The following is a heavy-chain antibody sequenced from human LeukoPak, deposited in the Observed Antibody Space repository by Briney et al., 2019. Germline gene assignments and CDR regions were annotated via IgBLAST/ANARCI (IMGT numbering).Heavy chain of an antibody. J-gene: IGHJ4*02. CDR3: ARGVGATHFDY. Sequence: GGSLRLSCAASGFTFSSYWMSCVRQAPGKGLEWVAIIKQDGTEKYYVDSVKGRFTISRDNAKNSLYLQMTSLRAEDTAVYYCARGVGATHFDYWGQGTLVTVSS. V-gene: IGHV3-7*04. CDR1: GFTFSSYW. D-gene: IGHD1-26*01. CDR2: IKQDGTEK.